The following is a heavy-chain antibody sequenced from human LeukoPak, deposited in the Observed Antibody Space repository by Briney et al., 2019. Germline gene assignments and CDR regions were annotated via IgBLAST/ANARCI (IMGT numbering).Heavy chain of an antibody. V-gene: IGHV1-3*01. D-gene: IGHD6-6*01. CDR3: AREHSSSISDY. Sequence: GASVKVSCKASGYTFTGYAIHWVRQAPGQRLEWMGWINAGNGNTKYSQNFQDRVTITRDTSASTAYMELSSLRSEDTAVYYCAREHSSSISDYWGQGTLVTVSS. J-gene: IGHJ4*02. CDR1: GYTFTGYA. CDR2: INAGNGNT.